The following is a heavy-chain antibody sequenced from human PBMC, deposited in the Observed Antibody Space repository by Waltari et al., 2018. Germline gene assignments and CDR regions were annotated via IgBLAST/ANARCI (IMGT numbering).Heavy chain of an antibody. Sequence: EAQLVETGGGLVQPGGSLRLSCAASGFTFSSYSIQWVRQAPGKGLEWISTINSGGDTTYFANSVRGRFTISRDNSKKTVSLQMNSLRPEDTAVYYCAKLAYGQSNFDFWGQGALVTVSS. D-gene: IGHD4-17*01. V-gene: IGHV3-23*04. CDR3: AKLAYGQSNFDF. J-gene: IGHJ4*02. CDR2: INSGGDTT. CDR1: GFTFSSYS.